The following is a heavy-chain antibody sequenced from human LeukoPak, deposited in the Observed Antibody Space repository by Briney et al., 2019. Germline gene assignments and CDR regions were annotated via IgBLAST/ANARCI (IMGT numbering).Heavy chain of an antibody. V-gene: IGHV3-23*01. CDR2: ISGGGGST. CDR3: AKGGKWDVTPFDY. Sequence: GGSLRLSCEGSGFTFTSYSMNWVRQAPGKGLEWVSTISGGGGSTYYADSVKGRFTISRDNSKNTLYLQVNSLRAEDTAVYYCAKGGKWDVTPFDYWGQGTLVTVSS. J-gene: IGHJ4*02. CDR1: GFTFTSYS. D-gene: IGHD1-26*01.